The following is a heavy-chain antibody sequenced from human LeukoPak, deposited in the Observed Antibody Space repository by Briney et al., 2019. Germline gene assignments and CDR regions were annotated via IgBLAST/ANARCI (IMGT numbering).Heavy chain of an antibody. CDR2: INPSGGST. CDR1: GYTFTGYY. V-gene: IGHV1-46*01. Sequence: ASVKVSCKASGYTFTGYYMHWVRQAPGQGLEWMGVINPSGGSTNYAQKFQGRVTMTRDTSTSTVYMELSSLRFEDTAVYYCAKEIRLRYFDWFSQETLDSLDYWGQGTLVTVSS. CDR3: AKEIRLRYFDWFSQETLDSLDY. D-gene: IGHD3-9*01. J-gene: IGHJ4*02.